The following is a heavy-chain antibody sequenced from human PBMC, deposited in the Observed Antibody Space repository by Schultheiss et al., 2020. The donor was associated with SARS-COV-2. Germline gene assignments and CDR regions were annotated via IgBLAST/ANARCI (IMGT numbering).Heavy chain of an antibody. D-gene: IGHD3-10*01. CDR1: GGSISSSSYY. V-gene: IGHV4-39*07. J-gene: IGHJ6*03. CDR3: ARDFSGELSYYYYYYMDV. Sequence: SQTLSFTCTVSGGSISSSSYYWGWIRQPPGKGLEWIGSIYYSGSTYYNPSLKSRVTMSVDTSKNQFSLRLSAVTAADTAVYYCARDFSGELSYYYYYYMDVWGKGTTVTVSS. CDR2: IYYSGST.